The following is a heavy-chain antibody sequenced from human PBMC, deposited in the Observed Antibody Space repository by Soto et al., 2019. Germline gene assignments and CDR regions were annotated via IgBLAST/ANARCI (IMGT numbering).Heavy chain of an antibody. CDR3: ARGKSHKRFDP. V-gene: IGHV4-34*01. J-gene: IGHJ5*02. CDR1: GGSFSGYY. CDR2: INHSGST. Sequence: QVQLQQWGAGLLKPSETLSLTCAVYGGSFSGYYWSWIRQPPGKGLEGIGEINHSGSTNYNPSLKSRVTISVDTSKNQFSLKLSSVTAADTAVYYCARGKSHKRFDPWGQGTLVTVSS.